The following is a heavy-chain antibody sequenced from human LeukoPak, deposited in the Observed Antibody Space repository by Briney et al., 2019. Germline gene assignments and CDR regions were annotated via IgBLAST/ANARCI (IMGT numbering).Heavy chain of an antibody. CDR3: ARGHKYMDV. V-gene: IGHV1-8*01. Sequence: ASVKVSCKGSGYTFTSYDINWVRQAPGQGLEWMGWINPNSGDTGYAQKFQGRVTISRDTSISTAYMELSSLSSEDTAVYYCARGHKYMDVWGKGTTVTVSS. J-gene: IGHJ6*03. CDR1: GYTFTSYD. CDR2: INPNSGDT.